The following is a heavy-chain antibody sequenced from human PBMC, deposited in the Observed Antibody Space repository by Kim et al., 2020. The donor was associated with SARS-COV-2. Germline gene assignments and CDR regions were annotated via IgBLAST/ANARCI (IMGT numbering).Heavy chain of an antibody. CDR2: ISDRGGSK. V-gene: IGHV3-23*01. D-gene: IGHD3-22*01. CDR3: ARGKVEIKVILVAIFSSRRCFDY. CDR1: GFTISNYP. J-gene: IGHJ4*02. Sequence: GGSLRLSCVVYGFTISNYPMNWVRQGPGKGLEWVSSISDRGGSKDYADSVKGRFTISRDNSKNTVYLQMNSLRAEDTALYYCARGKVEIKVILVAIFSSRRCFDYWGQGSLVTVSS.